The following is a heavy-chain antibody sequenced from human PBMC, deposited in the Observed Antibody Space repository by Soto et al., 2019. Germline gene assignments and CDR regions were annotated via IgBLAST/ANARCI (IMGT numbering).Heavy chain of an antibody. Sequence: PGVSLRLSCTASGFTFDDYDMSWVCQAPGKGLEWVSGINWNGGRTGYADSVKGRFTISRDNAKNSLYLQMNSLRAEDTAIYYCAKNRGLQYYFDYWGQGTLVTVSS. CDR1: GFTFDDYD. V-gene: IGHV3-20*04. CDR2: INWNGGRT. J-gene: IGHJ4*02. CDR3: AKNRGLQYYFDY.